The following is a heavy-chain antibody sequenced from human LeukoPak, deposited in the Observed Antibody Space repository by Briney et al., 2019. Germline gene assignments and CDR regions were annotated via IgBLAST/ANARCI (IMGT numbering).Heavy chain of an antibody. CDR2: IYYSGST. CDR1: GGSISSYY. V-gene: IGHV4-59*12. D-gene: IGHD2-15*01. J-gene: IGHJ4*02. CDR3: ARTPPVRGVYFDY. Sequence: SETLSLTCTVSGGSISSYYWSWIRQPPGKGLEWIGYIYYSGSTNYNPSLKSRVTMSVDTSKNQFSLKLSSVTAADTAVYYCARTPPVRGVYFDYWGQGTLVTVSS.